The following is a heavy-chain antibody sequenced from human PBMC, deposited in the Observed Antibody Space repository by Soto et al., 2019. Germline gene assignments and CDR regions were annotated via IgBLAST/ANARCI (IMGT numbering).Heavy chain of an antibody. CDR1: GGSISSGGYY. D-gene: IGHD4-17*01. J-gene: IGHJ4*02. CDR3: ARVGEEVTTTYFDY. Sequence: QVQLQESGPGLVKPSQTLSLTCTVSGGSISSGGYYWSWIRQHPGKGLEWIGYIYYSGSTYYNPFLKSRVTISVDTSKNQFSLKLSSVTAADTAVFYCARVGEEVTTTYFDYWGQGTLVTVSS. CDR2: IYYSGST. V-gene: IGHV4-31*03.